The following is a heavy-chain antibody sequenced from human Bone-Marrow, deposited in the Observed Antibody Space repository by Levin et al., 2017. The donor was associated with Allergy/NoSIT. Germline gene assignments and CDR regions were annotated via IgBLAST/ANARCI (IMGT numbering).Heavy chain of an antibody. V-gene: IGHV3-7*01. D-gene: IGHD3-10*01. CDR3: SRDIHHYGSGTPGSDS. Sequence: GGSLRLSCAASGFSFSGSWMSWVRQAPGKGLEWVANIKPDGSEQHYVDSVKGRFTISRDDARNSLYLQMNSLRAEDTAVYHFSRDIHHYGSGTPGSDSWGQGTLVTVSS. CDR1: GFSFSGSW. J-gene: IGHJ4*02. CDR2: IKPDGSEQ.